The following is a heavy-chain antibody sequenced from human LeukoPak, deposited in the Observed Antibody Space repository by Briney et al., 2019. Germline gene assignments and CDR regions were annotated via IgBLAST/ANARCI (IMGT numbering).Heavy chain of an antibody. CDR2: ISAHTGNT. CDR1: GYTFTSYS. D-gene: IGHD2-15*01. J-gene: IGHJ5*02. CDR3: ARAESRIWFDP. Sequence: ASVKVSCKASGYTFTSYSISWVRQAPGQGLEWMGWISAHTGNTNYTHKIQGRVTITTDTSTRTPSMERRALRSDDTAVYYCARAESRIWFDPWGQGTLVTVPP. V-gene: IGHV1-18*01.